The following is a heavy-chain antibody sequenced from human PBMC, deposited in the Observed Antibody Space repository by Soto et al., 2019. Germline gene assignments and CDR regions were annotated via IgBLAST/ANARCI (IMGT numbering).Heavy chain of an antibody. D-gene: IGHD1-1*01. CDR2: IGTAGDT. J-gene: IGHJ3*02. V-gene: IGHV3-13*01. Sequence: EVQLVESGGGLVQPGGSLRLSCAASGFTFSSYDMHWVRQATGKGLEWVSAIGTAGDTYYPGSVKGRFTISRENAKNSLYLQMNSLRAGDTAVYYCARELGGTYAFDIWGQGTIVTVSS. CDR1: GFTFSSYD. CDR3: ARELGGTYAFDI.